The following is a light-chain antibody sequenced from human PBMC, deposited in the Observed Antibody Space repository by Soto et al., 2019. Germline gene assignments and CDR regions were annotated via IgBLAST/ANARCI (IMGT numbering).Light chain of an antibody. CDR3: QQYDTTPRT. Sequence: EIVLTQSPGTLSLSPGERATLSCRASQSVSSNFLAWYQQKPGQAPRLLIDGASTRATGIPDRFSGSGSGTDFTLTISRLEPADFAAYYCQQYDTTPRTFGQGTKVEI. J-gene: IGKJ1*01. CDR2: GAS. CDR1: QSVSSNF. V-gene: IGKV3-20*01.